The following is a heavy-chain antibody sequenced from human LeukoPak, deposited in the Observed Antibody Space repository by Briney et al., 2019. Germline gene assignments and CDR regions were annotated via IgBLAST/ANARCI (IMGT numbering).Heavy chain of an antibody. V-gene: IGHV4-59*08. CDR3: AKQASFTNLDY. Sequence: SETLSLTCSVSGVSISSYYWSWIRQPPGKELEWCGNIYYGGSNNYNPSLKSRVTISVDTSKNQFSVKLSSVTAADTALYYCAKQASFTNLDYWGQGTLVTVSS. CDR1: GVSISSYY. J-gene: IGHJ4*02. D-gene: IGHD3-3*01. CDR2: IYYGGSN.